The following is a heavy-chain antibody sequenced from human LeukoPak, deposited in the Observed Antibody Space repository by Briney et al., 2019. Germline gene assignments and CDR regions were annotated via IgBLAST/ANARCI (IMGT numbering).Heavy chain of an antibody. J-gene: IGHJ6*03. CDR1: GYTFTGYY. CDR3: ARPPSPYYYYYMDV. Sequence: ASVTVSCKASGYTFTGYYMHWVRQAPGQGLEWMGWINPNSGGTNYAQKFQGRVTMTRDTSISTAYMELSRLRSDDTAVYYCARPPSPYYYYYMDVWGKGTTVTVSS. CDR2: INPNSGGT. V-gene: IGHV1-2*02.